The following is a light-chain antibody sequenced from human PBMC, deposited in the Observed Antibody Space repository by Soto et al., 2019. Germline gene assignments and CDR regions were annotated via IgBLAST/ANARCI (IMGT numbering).Light chain of an antibody. Sequence: DIQMTQSPSSLSASVGDRVTITCRASQSTSSYLNWYQQKPGKAPKLLIYAASSLQSGVTSRFIGSGSGTDFTLTISSLQPEDFATYYCQQSYSTPITFGQGTRLEIK. CDR1: QSTSSY. CDR3: QQSYSTPIT. CDR2: AAS. V-gene: IGKV1-39*01. J-gene: IGKJ5*01.